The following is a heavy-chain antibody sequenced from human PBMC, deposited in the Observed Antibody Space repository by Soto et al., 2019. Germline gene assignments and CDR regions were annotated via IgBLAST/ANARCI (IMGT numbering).Heavy chain of an antibody. D-gene: IGHD3-3*01. J-gene: IGHJ5*02. CDR1: GFTFSSYW. Sequence: SGGSLRLSCAASGFTFSSYWMHWVRQAPGKGLVWVSRINSDGSSTSYADSVKGRFTISRDNAKNTLYLQMNSLRAEDTAVYYCARAQGFLEWLLSNSWFDPWGQGT. V-gene: IGHV3-74*01. CDR3: ARAQGFLEWLLSNSWFDP. CDR2: INSDGSST.